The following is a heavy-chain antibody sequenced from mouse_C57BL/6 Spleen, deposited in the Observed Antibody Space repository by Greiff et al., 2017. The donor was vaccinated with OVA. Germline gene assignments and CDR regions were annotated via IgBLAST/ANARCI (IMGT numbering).Heavy chain of an antibody. V-gene: IGHV1-50*01. CDR1: GYTFTSYW. D-gene: IGHD1-1*01. CDR3: ARGRATVVAYYYAMDY. Sequence: QVHVKQPGAELVKPGASVKLSCKASGYTFTSYWMQWVKQRPGQGLEWIGEIDPSDSYTNYNQKFKGKATLTVDTSSSTAYMQLSSLTSEDSAVYYCARGRATVVAYYYAMDYWGQGTSVTVSS. J-gene: IGHJ4*01. CDR2: IDPSDSYT.